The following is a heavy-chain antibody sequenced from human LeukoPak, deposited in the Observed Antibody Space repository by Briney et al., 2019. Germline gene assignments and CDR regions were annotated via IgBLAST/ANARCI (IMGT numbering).Heavy chain of an antibody. CDR2: LSGSGGST. V-gene: IGHV3-23*01. CDR3: AKVAGATGNWFDP. Sequence: GGPLRLSCAASGFTFSSYSMSWVRQAPGKGLEWVSALSGSGGSTYYAGSVKGRFTIPRDNSKNTLYLQMNSLRAEDTAVYYCAKVAGATGNWFDPWGQGTLVTVSS. J-gene: IGHJ5*02. D-gene: IGHD1-26*01. CDR1: GFTFSSYS.